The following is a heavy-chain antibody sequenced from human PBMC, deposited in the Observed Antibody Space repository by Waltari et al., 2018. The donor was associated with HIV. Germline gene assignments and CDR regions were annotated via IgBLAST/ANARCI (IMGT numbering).Heavy chain of an antibody. CDR2: ISSYKGNT. CDR3: ARDLDGSGSYLFFGY. D-gene: IGHD3-10*01. J-gene: IGHJ4*02. V-gene: IGHV1-18*01. CDR1: GYTFTSYG. Sequence: QVQLVQSGAEVKKPGASVKVSCKASGYTFTSYGISWVRQAARQGHEWMGWISSYKGNTNDAQKRQGRGTMTTDTSTSTAYMELRSLRSDDTAVYYCARDLDGSGSYLFFGYWGQGTLVTVSS.